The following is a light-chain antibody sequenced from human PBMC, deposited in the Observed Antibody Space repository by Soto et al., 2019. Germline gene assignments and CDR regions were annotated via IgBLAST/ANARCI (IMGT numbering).Light chain of an antibody. V-gene: IGKV3D-15*01. Sequence: VLTQSPGTLSFSPGARATLSGGASQSVGSNLAWYQQKPGQAPRLLIFGASSRATGIPDRFSGSGSGTEFTLTISSLQSEDFAVYYCQQYHRWPLTFGGGTKVDIK. J-gene: IGKJ4*01. CDR3: QQYHRWPLT. CDR2: GAS. CDR1: QSVGSN.